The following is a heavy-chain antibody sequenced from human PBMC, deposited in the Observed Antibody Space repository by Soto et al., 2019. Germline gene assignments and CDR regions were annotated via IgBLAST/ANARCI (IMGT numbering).Heavy chain of an antibody. D-gene: IGHD2-15*01. CDR2: IYISGST. J-gene: IGHJ6*02. CDR1: GESISSYY. Sequence: PSETLSLTCSVSGESISSYYWSWIRQPAGKGLEWIGRIYISGSTDYNPSLKSRVSMSVDRSKNQSSLKLTSVTAADTAVYYCVRDCSGGGSCPPGGMDVWGQGTTVTVSS. CDR3: VRDCSGGGSCPPGGMDV. V-gene: IGHV4-4*07.